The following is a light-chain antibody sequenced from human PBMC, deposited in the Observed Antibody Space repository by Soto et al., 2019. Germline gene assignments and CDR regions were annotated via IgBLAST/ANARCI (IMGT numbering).Light chain of an antibody. J-gene: IGLJ1*01. CDR3: GSYAISDSFV. CDR1: ARDVGAYNY. V-gene: IGLV2-14*01. Sequence: QSVLTQPASVSGSPGQSITISCTGTARDVGAYNYVSWYQHHPDKAPKLMIYEFRNRPSGVSNRFSGSKSVNTASLTISGLQPEDEAAYYCGSYAISDSFVLGNGTKVTV. CDR2: EFR.